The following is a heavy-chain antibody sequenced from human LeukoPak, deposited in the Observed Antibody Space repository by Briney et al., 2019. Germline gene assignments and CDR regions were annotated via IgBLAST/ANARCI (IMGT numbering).Heavy chain of an antibody. J-gene: IGHJ4*02. CDR1: GFTFSSYW. V-gene: IGHV3-74*01. D-gene: IGHD5-18*01. CDR2: INTGGTIT. Sequence: GGSLRLSCAASGFTFSSYWMHWVRQVPGKGLVWVSRINTGGTITNYADSVKGRFTISRDNAKNSLYLQMNSLRAEDTAVYYCASEKDVDTASPFDYWGQGTLVTVSS. CDR3: ASEKDVDTASPFDY.